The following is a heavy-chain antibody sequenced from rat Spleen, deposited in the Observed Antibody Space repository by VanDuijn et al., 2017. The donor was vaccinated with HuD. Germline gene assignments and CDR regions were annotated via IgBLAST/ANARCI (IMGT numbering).Heavy chain of an antibody. V-gene: IGHV2-13*01. CDR1: GFSLNNYG. D-gene: IGHD1-2*01. CDR2: IWGDGIS. J-gene: IGHJ3*01. CDR3: ARAGSAAISLGNWFAY. Sequence: QVQLKESGPGLVQPSQTLSLTCTVSGFSLNNYGILWVRQPPGRGLDWMGVIWGDGISNYNSALKSRLRISRDTSRSQVFLSMSSLQTEDTATYYCARAGSAAISLGNWFAYWGQGTLVTVSS.